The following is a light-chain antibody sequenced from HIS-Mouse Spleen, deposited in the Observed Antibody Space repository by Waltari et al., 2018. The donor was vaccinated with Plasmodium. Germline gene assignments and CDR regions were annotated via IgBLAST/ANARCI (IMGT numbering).Light chain of an antibody. CDR2: GAS. Sequence: EIVMTQSPATLSVSPGERATLSCRASQSVSSNLAWYQQKPGQAPRFLIYGASTRATGIPARFSGSGSATEFTLTISSLQSEDFAVYYCQQYNNWSFTFGPGTKVDIK. J-gene: IGKJ3*01. CDR1: QSVSSN. CDR3: QQYNNWSFT. V-gene: IGKV3-15*01.